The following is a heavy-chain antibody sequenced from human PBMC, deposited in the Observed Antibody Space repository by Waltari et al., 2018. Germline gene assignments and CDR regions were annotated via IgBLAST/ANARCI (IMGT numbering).Heavy chain of an antibody. V-gene: IGHV3-30*02. D-gene: IGHD3-10*01. CDR2: IRYDGSNK. CDR3: AKRRGTMVRGVIGFDY. Sequence: QVQLVESGGGVVQPGGSLSLSCAASEFTFSNYGMHWVRQAPGKGLEWVAFIRYDGSNKYYADSVKGRFTISRDNSKNTLYLQMNSLRAEDTAVYYCAKRRGTMVRGVIGFDYWGQGTLVTVSS. J-gene: IGHJ4*02. CDR1: EFTFSNYG.